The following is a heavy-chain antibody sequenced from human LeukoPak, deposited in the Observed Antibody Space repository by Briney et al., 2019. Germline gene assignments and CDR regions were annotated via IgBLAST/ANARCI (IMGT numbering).Heavy chain of an antibody. D-gene: IGHD5-18*01. CDR3: ARALTDFRGYRYYFDY. V-gene: IGHV4-34*01. Sequence: SETLSLTCAVYGGSFSGYYWSWIRQPPGKGLEWIGEINHSGSTNYNPSLKSRVTISVDTSKNQFSLKLSSVTAADTAVYYCARALTDFRGYRYYFDYWGQGTLVTVSS. J-gene: IGHJ4*02. CDR2: INHSGST. CDR1: GGSFSGYY.